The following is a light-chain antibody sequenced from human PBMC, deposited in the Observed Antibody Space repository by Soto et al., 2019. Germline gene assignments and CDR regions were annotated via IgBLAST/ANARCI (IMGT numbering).Light chain of an antibody. CDR3: SSYTSSSTHV. J-gene: IGLJ1*01. V-gene: IGLV2-14*01. CDR2: DVS. Sequence: QSALTQPASVSGSPGQSITISCTGTSSDVGGYNYVSWYQQHPGKAPKLIIYDVSNRPSGDSNRFSGSKSGNTASLTISGLQAEDEADYYCSSYTSSSTHVFGTGTKVTVL. CDR1: SSDVGGYNY.